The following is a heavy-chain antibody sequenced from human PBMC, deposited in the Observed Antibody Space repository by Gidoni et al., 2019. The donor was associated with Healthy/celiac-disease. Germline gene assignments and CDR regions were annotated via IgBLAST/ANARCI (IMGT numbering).Heavy chain of an antibody. Sequence: EVQLVESGGGLVQPGRSLRLSCTASGFPFGDYAMSWVRQAPGKGLEWVGFIRSKAYGGTTEYAASVKGRFTISRDDSKSIAYLQMNSLKTEDTAVYYCTRGPLLKVRTVTPLMDYWGQGTLVTVSS. J-gene: IGHJ4*02. CDR1: GFPFGDYA. D-gene: IGHD4-17*01. V-gene: IGHV3-49*04. CDR3: TRGPLLKVRTVTPLMDY. CDR2: IRSKAYGGTT.